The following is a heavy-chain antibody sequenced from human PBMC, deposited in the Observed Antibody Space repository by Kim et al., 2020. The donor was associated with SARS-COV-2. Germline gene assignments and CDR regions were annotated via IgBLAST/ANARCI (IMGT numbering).Heavy chain of an antibody. CDR3: TRDELRAGYGFDV. CDR1: GYTFTDYG. V-gene: IGHV1-3*01. D-gene: IGHD1-7*01. CDR2: VNPENNNT. J-gene: IGHJ6*02. Sequence: ASVNVSCKASGYTFTDYGLHWVRQAPGQRLEWMGWVNPENNNTKYSQKFQGRVTMTWDTSASTGFMELIGLKSEDTALYFCTRDELRAGYGFDVWGQRTTVTVSS.